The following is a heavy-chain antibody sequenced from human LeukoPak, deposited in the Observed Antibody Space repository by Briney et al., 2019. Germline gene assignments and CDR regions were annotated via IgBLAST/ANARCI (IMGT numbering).Heavy chain of an antibody. CDR2: IYSGGRT. CDR3: ARGHDYDSSVSY. J-gene: IGHJ4*02. D-gene: IGHD3-22*01. Sequence: HPGGSLRLSCAASGFTVGTNYMSWVRQAPGKGLDWVSVIYSGGRTYYADSVKGRFTISRDNSKNTLYLQMNSLRAEDTAVYYCARGHDYDSSVSYWGQGTLVTVSS. V-gene: IGHV3-66*01. CDR1: GFTVGTNY.